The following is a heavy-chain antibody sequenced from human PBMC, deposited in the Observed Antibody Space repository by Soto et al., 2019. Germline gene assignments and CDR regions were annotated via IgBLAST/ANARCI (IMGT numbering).Heavy chain of an antibody. Sequence: EVQLVESGGGLVQPGGSLRLSCAASGFTFSNYWMSWVRQAPGKGLEWVANIKQDGSEKYYVDSVKGRFTISRGNAKNSLYLQMNSLRAEDTAVYYCAKAGGRGLEWLFGPPYNWFDSWGQGTLVTVSS. CDR3: AKAGGRGLEWLFGPPYNWFDS. J-gene: IGHJ5*01. CDR2: IKQDGSEK. D-gene: IGHD3-3*01. CDR1: GFTFSNYW. V-gene: IGHV3-7*01.